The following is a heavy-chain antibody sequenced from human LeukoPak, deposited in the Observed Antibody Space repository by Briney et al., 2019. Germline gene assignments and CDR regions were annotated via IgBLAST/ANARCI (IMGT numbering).Heavy chain of an antibody. CDR2: ISGSGGST. CDR3: ASDGSSGCYDAFDI. V-gene: IGHV3-23*01. Sequence: GGSLRLSCAASGFTFSSDAMSWVRQAPGKGLGWGSAISGSGGSTYYADSVKGRFTISRDNSKNTLYLQMNSLRAEDTAAYYCASDGSSGCYDAFDIWGQGTMVTVSS. D-gene: IGHD3-22*01. J-gene: IGHJ3*02. CDR1: GFTFSSDA.